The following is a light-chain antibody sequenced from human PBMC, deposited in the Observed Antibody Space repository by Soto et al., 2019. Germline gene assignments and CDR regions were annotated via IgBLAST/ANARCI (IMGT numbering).Light chain of an antibody. CDR3: TSSTSDSLYV. V-gene: IGLV2-14*01. CDR1: SSDVGGNKY. J-gene: IGLJ1*01. CDR2: KVS. Sequence: QSVLTQPASVSGSPGQSITISCTGTSSDVGGNKYVSWYQQYPGKVPKLLINKVSNRPSGVSNRFSGSKSGNTASLTISGLLAEDEADYFCTSSTSDSLYVFGTGTQLTVL.